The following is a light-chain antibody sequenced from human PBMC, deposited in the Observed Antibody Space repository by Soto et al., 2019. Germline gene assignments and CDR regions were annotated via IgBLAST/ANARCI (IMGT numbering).Light chain of an antibody. V-gene: IGLV4-69*01. Sequence: QLVLTQSPSASASLGASVKLTCTLSSGHSSYAIAWHQQQPEKGPRYLMKLNSDGSHSKGDWIPDRFSGSSSGAERYLTISSLQSEDEADYYCQTWGTGLLVFGGGTKVTVL. CDR3: QTWGTGLLV. CDR2: LNSDGSH. CDR1: SGHSSYA. J-gene: IGLJ3*02.